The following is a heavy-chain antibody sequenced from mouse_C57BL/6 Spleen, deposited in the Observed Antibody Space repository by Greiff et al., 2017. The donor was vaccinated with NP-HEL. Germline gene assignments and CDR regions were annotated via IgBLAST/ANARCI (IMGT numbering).Heavy chain of an antibody. J-gene: IGHJ1*03. Sequence: VQRVESGAELVRPGTSVKVSCKASGYAFTNYLIEWVKQRPGQGLEWIGVINPGSGGTNYNEKFKGKATLTADKSSSTAYMQLSSLTSEDSAVYFCARSTGTDWYFDVWGTGTTVTVSS. CDR3: ARSTGTDWYFDV. CDR2: INPGSGGT. V-gene: IGHV1-54*01. D-gene: IGHD4-1*01. CDR1: GYAFTNYL.